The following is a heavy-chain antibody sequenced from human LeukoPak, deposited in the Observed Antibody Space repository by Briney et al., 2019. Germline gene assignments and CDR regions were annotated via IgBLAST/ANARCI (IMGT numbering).Heavy chain of an antibody. CDR1: GDTISTSFYY. Sequence: SETLSLTCTVSGDTISTSFYYWDWIRQPPGKGLEWIGGIFHSGTTYYNPSLKSRVTMSVDTSKNQFSLKLSSVTAADTAVYYCARGSLIAAPPVIDYWGQGTLVTVSS. J-gene: IGHJ4*02. CDR3: ARGSLIAAPPVIDY. V-gene: IGHV4-39*07. CDR2: IFHSGTT. D-gene: IGHD6-13*01.